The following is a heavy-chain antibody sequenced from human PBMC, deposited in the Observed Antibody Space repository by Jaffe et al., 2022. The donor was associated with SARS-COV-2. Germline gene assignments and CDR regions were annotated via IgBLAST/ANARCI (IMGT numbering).Heavy chain of an antibody. CDR3: ARHKGLEY. J-gene: IGHJ4*02. Sequence: EVQLVESGGGLVQPGGSLRLSCVVSGFTFSNYWMTWVRQAPGKGLEWVAGIKEDGSRKYYVDSVKGRFIISRDNAKNSLYLQLNSLRAEDTALYYCARHKGLEYWGQGTLVTVSS. CDR1: GFTFSNYW. CDR2: IKEDGSRK. V-gene: IGHV3-7*01.